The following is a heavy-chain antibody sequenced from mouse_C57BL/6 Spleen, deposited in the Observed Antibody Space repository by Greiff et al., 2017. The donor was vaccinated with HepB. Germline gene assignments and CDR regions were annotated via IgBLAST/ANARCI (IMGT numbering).Heavy chain of an antibody. CDR3: AREEKLLYYFAY. J-gene: IGHJ2*01. CDR2: IDPSDSET. Sequence: VQLQQPGAELVRPGSSVKLSCKASGYTFTSYWMHWVKQRPIQGLEWIGNIDPSDSETHYNQKFKDKATLTVDKSSSTAYMQLSSLTSEDSAVYYCAREEKLLYYFAYWGQGTTLTVSS. CDR1: GYTFTSYW. V-gene: IGHV1-52*01.